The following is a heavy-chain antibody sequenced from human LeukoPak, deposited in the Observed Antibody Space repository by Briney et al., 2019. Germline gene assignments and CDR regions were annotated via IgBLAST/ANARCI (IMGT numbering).Heavy chain of an antibody. V-gene: IGHV3-23*01. CDR1: GFTFSSYA. Sequence: GGSLRLSCAASGFTFSSYAMSWVRQAPGKGLEWVSAISGSDRGIYYADSVKGRFTISRDNSKNTLYMQMNSLRAEDTAVYYCAKDDDGSGSYPSFHYWGQGTLVTVSS. CDR3: AKDDDGSGSYPSFHY. CDR2: ISGSDRGI. J-gene: IGHJ4*02. D-gene: IGHD3-10*01.